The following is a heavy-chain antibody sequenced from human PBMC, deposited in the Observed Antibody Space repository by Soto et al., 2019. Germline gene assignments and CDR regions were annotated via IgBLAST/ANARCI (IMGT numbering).Heavy chain of an antibody. D-gene: IGHD6-19*01. J-gene: IGHJ4*02. CDR3: AIALPYSSGWYGGNCFDY. CDR2: ISGSGGST. Sequence: GGSLRLSCAASGFTFSSYAMSWVRQAPGKGLEWVSAISGSGGSTYYADSVKGRFTISRDNSKNTLYLQMNSLRAEDTAVYYCAIALPYSSGWYGGNCFDYCGQGTLGSVAS. CDR1: GFTFSSYA. V-gene: IGHV3-23*01.